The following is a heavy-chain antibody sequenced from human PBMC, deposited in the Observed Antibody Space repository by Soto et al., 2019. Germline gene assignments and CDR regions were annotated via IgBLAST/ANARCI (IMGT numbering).Heavy chain of an antibody. J-gene: IGHJ4*02. CDR1: GGSVSSGSYY. D-gene: IGHD5-12*01. CDR3: ARLILGYSGYDSFDY. V-gene: IGHV4-61*01. CDR2: IYYSGST. Sequence: QVQLQESGPGLVKPSETLSLTCTVSGGSVSSGSYYWSWIRQPPGKGLEWIVYIYYSGSTNYNPSLKTLVTISVDTSKNQFSLKLSSVTAADTAVYYCARLILGYSGYDSFDYWGQGTLVTVSS.